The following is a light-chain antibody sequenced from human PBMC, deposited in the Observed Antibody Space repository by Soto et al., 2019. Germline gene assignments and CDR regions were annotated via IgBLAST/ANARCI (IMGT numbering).Light chain of an antibody. CDR1: QSLVHSDGNTY. J-gene: IGKJ1*01. CDR2: KIS. Sequence: DIVMTQTPLSSPVTLGQPASISCRSSQSLVHSDGNTYLSWFQQRPGQPPRLLIYKISHRFSGVPARFSGSGAGTDFTLKISRVEAEDVGVYYCMQLTQFPWTFGQGTKVEIK. V-gene: IGKV2-24*01. CDR3: MQLTQFPWT.